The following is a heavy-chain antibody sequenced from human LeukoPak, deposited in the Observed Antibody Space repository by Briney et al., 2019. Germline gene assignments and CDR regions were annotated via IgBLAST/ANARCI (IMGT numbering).Heavy chain of an antibody. D-gene: IGHD3-16*01. CDR2: IWYDGRNK. Sequence: PGRSLRLSCAASGFTFSIYAMHWVRQAPGKGLEWMAVIWYDGRNKYYADSVKGRFTISRDNSKNTLYLEMNSLRAEDTAVYYCAKDQSILYDYVWGPDWWGQGTLVTVSS. CDR3: AKDQSILYDYVWGPDW. V-gene: IGHV3-33*06. CDR1: GFTFSIYA. J-gene: IGHJ4*02.